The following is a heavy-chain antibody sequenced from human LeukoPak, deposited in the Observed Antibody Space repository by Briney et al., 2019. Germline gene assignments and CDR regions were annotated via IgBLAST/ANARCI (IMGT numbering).Heavy chain of an antibody. V-gene: IGHV1-8*01. CDR1: GYTFTSYD. CDR2: MNPNSGNT. CDR3: ARAYYYGSGSYYNGFLLFDY. D-gene: IGHD3-10*01. J-gene: IGHJ4*02. Sequence: GASVKVSCKASGYTFTSYDINWVRQATGQGLEWMGWMNPNSGNTGYAQKFQGRVTMTRNTSISTAYMELSSLRSEDTAVYYCARAYYYGSGSYYNGFLLFDYWGQGTLVTVSS.